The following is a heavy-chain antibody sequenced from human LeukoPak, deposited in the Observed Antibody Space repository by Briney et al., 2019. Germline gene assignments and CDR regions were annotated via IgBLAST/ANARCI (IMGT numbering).Heavy chain of an antibody. V-gene: IGHV3-48*01. Sequence: PGGSLRLSCAASGFTFSSYSMNWVRQAPGKGLEWVSYISSSSSTIYYADSVKGRFTISRDNAKNSLYLQMNSLRAEDTAVYYCARAGTAVAGKVPGDWFDPWGQGTLVTVSS. CDR2: ISSSSSTI. CDR3: ARAGTAVAGKVPGDWFDP. D-gene: IGHD6-19*01. J-gene: IGHJ5*02. CDR1: GFTFSSYS.